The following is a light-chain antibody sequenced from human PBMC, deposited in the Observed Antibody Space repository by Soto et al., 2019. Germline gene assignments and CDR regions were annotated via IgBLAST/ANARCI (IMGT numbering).Light chain of an antibody. CDR3: QQYGSSGT. Sequence: EIWMTQSPATLSVSPGERATLSCRASQSVSSNLAWYQQKPGQAPRLLIYGASTRATGIPARLSGSGSGTEFTLTISRLAPEDFAVYYCQQYGSSGTFGHGTKVDIK. CDR2: GAS. CDR1: QSVSSN. J-gene: IGKJ1*01. V-gene: IGKV3-15*01.